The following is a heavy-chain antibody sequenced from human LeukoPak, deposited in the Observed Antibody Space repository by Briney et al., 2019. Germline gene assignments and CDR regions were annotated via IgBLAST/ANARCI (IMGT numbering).Heavy chain of an antibody. CDR3: ARVRFGELGYYYYYYMDV. D-gene: IGHD3-10*01. CDR1: GGSISSSSYY. J-gene: IGHJ6*03. Sequence: IPSETLSLTCIVSGGSISSSSYYWDWIRQPPGKGLEWIGNIYHSGSTYYNPSLKSRVTISVDTSKNQFSLKLSSVTAADTAVYYCARVRFGELGYYYYYYMDVWGKGTTVTVSS. V-gene: IGHV4-39*07. CDR2: IYHSGST.